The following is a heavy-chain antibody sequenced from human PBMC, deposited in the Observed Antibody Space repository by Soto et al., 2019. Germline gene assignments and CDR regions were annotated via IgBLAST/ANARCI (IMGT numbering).Heavy chain of an antibody. CDR1: GGSFSGYY. CDR3: ARGLNYGDYSFYY. D-gene: IGHD4-17*01. V-gene: IGHV4-34*01. J-gene: IGHJ4*02. Sequence: PSETLSLTCAVYGGSFSGYYWSWIRQPPGKGLEWIGEINHSGSTNYNPSLKSRVTISVDTSKNQFSLKLSSVTAADTAVYYCARGLNYGDYSFYYWGQGTLLTVSS. CDR2: INHSGST.